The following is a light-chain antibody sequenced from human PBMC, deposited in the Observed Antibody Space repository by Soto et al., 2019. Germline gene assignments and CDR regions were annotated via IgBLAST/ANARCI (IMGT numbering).Light chain of an antibody. V-gene: IGKV2-30*01. CDR3: MQHTHWPHT. CDR1: QGLVASDGNTN. CDR2: KVS. J-gene: IGKJ2*01. Sequence: DVGMTQSPLSLPVPHGQPASISCRSTQGLVASDGNTNLIWFQQRPGQSPRRLIYKVSNRDSGVPDRFSGSGSGTDFTLKISRVEAEDVGVYYCMQHTHWPHTFGQGTKLEIK.